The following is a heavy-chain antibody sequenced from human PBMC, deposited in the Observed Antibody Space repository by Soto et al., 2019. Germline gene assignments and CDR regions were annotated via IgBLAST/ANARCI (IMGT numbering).Heavy chain of an antibody. J-gene: IGHJ1*01. D-gene: IGHD1-20*01. CDR3: ARDTDSNRYND. CDR2: IRPENGNR. V-gene: IGHV1-18*01. Sequence: QVQVLQSGPEAKRPGASVTVSCKTSGYTFSTSGISWVRPAPGQGLEWVGWIRPENGNRKAAQRLQGIVTLTTDTSASTAYMKLRSLTADDTANYYCARDTDSNRYNDWGQGTLVTVSS. CDR1: GYTFSTSG.